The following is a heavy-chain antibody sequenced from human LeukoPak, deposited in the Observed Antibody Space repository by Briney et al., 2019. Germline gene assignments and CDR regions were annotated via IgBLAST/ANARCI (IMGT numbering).Heavy chain of an antibody. Sequence: GESLEISCKGSGYSFTSYWIGWVRRMPGKGLEWMGIIYPGDSDTRYSPSFQGQVTISADKSISTAYLQWSSLKASDTAMYYCARLSRDGYNYAAYYFDYWGQGTLVTVSS. D-gene: IGHD5-24*01. J-gene: IGHJ4*02. CDR1: GYSFTSYW. V-gene: IGHV5-51*01. CDR3: ARLSRDGYNYAAYYFDY. CDR2: IYPGDSDT.